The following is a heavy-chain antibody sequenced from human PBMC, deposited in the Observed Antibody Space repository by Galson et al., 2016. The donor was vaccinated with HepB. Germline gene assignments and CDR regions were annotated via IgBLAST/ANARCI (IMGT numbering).Heavy chain of an antibody. D-gene: IGHD6-13*01. V-gene: IGHV3-21*01. J-gene: IGHJ6*01. CDR2: SNRWSSHT. CDR1: GFNFNSYD. Sequence: SLRLSCAASGFNFNSYDMNWVRQAPGQGLEWVSYSNRWSSHTYYADSERGRFTISRDNAKNSLYLEMNYVTAEDTAIYYCARDRAAAARQGGMDVWGEGNSITVSS. CDR3: ARDRAAAARQGGMDV.